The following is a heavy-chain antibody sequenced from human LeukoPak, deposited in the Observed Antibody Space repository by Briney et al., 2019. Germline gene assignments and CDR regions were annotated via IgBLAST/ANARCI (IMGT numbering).Heavy chain of an antibody. J-gene: IGHJ5*02. CDR2: TWYDGSNK. CDR3: ARDFGRDSSTPEYNWFDP. Sequence: GGSLRLSCAASGFTFSSYGMHWVRQAPGKGLEWVAVTWYDGSNKYYADSVKGRFTISRDNSKNTLYLQMNSLRAEDTAVYYCARDFGRDSSTPEYNWFDPWGQGTLVTVSS. D-gene: IGHD6-13*01. CDR1: GFTFSSYG. V-gene: IGHV3-33*01.